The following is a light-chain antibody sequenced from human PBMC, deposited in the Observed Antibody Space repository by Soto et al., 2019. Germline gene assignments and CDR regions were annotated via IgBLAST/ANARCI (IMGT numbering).Light chain of an antibody. CDR1: QSINTY. Sequence: ENVLTQSPATLSLSPGEGATLSCRASQSINTYLAWYQQKPGQAPRLLIYDASTRATGIPARFSGSGSGTEFTLTISSLQSEDFAVYYCQQYNYWRTFGQGTKVDI. J-gene: IGKJ1*01. CDR2: DAS. CDR3: QQYNYWRT. V-gene: IGKV3-15*01.